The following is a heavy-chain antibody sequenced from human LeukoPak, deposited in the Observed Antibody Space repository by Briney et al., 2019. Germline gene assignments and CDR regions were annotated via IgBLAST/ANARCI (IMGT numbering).Heavy chain of an antibody. CDR3: ARNGHLGASSGDYYYFDF. V-gene: IGHV4-61*02. CDR1: GGSITTGYHH. D-gene: IGHD4-17*01. Sequence: SETLSLTCTVSGGSITTGYHHWSWIRQPAGKGLEWIGRIHTSGSINYDPSLKSRVTISVDTSKNQCSLKLTSVTAADTAVYYCARNGHLGASSGDYYYFDFWGLGTLVTVSS. CDR2: IHTSGSI. J-gene: IGHJ4*02.